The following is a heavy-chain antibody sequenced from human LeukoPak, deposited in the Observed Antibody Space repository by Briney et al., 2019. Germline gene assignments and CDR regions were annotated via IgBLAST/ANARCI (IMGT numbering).Heavy chain of an antibody. CDR1: GYSISSGYY. Sequence: SETLSLTCDVSGYSISSGYYWGWIRQPPGKGLEWIGSIYHSGSTYYNPSLKSRVTISVDTSKNQFSLKLSSVTAADTAVYYCARRLVVVPAAQKMGDAFDIWGQGTMVTVSS. D-gene: IGHD2-2*01. CDR3: ARRLVVVPAAQKMGDAFDI. V-gene: IGHV4-38-2*01. J-gene: IGHJ3*02. CDR2: IYHSGST.